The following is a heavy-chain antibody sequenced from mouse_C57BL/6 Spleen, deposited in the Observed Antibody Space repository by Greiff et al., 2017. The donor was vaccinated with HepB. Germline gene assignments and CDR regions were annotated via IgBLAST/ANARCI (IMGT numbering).Heavy chain of an antibody. CDR1: GFTFSDYG. D-gene: IGHD2-5*01. V-gene: IGHV5-17*01. CDR3: ARAYYSNFAWFAY. CDR2: ISSGSSTI. Sequence: EVMLLESGGGLVKPGGSLKLSCAASGFTFSDYGMHWVRQAPEKGLEWVAYISSGSSTIYYADTVKGRFTISRDNAKNTLFLQMTSLRSEDKAMYYCARAYYSNFAWFAYWGQGTLVTVSA. J-gene: IGHJ3*01.